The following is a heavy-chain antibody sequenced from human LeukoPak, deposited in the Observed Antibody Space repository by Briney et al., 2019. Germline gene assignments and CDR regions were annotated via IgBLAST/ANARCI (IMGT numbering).Heavy chain of an antibody. V-gene: IGHV3-48*03. CDR1: GFTFSSYE. Sequence: PGGSLRLSCAASGFTFSSYEMNWVRQAPGKGLEWVSYISSSGSTIYYADSVKGRFTISRDNAKNSLYLQMNSLRAEDTAVYYCARDGREYYDILTGYYRLGYYYYMDVWGKGTTVTISS. CDR2: ISSSGSTI. J-gene: IGHJ6*03. D-gene: IGHD3-9*01. CDR3: ARDGREYYDILTGYYRLGYYYYMDV.